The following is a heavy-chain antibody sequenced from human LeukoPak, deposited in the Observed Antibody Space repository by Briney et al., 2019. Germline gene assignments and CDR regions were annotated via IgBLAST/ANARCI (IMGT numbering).Heavy chain of an antibody. CDR2: ISSNGGST. D-gene: IGHD3-22*01. CDR1: GFTFSSYA. V-gene: IGHV3-64*01. J-gene: IGHJ5*02. Sequence: PAGSLRLSCAASGFTFSSYAMHWVCQAPGKGLEYVSAISSNGGSTYYANSVKGRFTISRDNSKNTLYLQMGSLRAEDMAVYYCARGVNYYDSSGYYLNWFDPWGQGTLVTVSS. CDR3: ARGVNYYDSSGYYLNWFDP.